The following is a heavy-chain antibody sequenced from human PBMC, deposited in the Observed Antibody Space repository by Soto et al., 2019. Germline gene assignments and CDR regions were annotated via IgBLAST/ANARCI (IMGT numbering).Heavy chain of an antibody. CDR2: IKHSGST. Sequence: TSETLCLTCDVDEGSCTGFHWTWIRRPPGKGLEWIGEIKHSGSTNYNPSLTRLIAVSVDTSKNEFSLNLNSVTAADPALNYCARGVPFGHYSMDVWGQRLMVSVSS. D-gene: IGHD3-3*01. CDR3: ARGVPFGHYSMDV. J-gene: IGHJ6*02. V-gene: IGHV4-34*01. CDR1: EGSCTGFH.